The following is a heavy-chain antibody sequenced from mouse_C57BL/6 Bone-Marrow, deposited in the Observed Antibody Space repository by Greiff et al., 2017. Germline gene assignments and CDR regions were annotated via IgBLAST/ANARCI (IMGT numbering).Heavy chain of an antibody. CDR2: ISSGGSYT. D-gene: IGHD1-1*01. Sequence: EVQVVESGGDLVKPGGSLKLSWAASGFTFSSYGMSWVRQTPDKRLEWVATISSGGSYTYYPDSVKGRFTISRDNAKNTLYLQMSSLKSEDTAMYYCARGGTTVVAHAMDYWGQGTSVTVSS. V-gene: IGHV5-6*01. CDR1: GFTFSSYG. J-gene: IGHJ4*01. CDR3: ARGGTTVVAHAMDY.